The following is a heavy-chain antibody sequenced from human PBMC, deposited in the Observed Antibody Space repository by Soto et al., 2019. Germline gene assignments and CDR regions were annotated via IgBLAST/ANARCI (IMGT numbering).Heavy chain of an antibody. CDR1: GFTVSSNY. CDR3: ARFGDTNGVFLYDLRCAFDI. D-gene: IGHD2-8*01. CDR2: IYSGGST. Sequence: ESGGGLVQPGGSLRLSCAASGFTVSSNYMSWVRQAPGKGLEWVSVIYSGGSTYYADSVKGRFTISRHNSKNTLYLQMNSLRAEDTAVYYCARFGDTNGVFLYDLRCAFDIWGQGTMVTVSS. J-gene: IGHJ3*02. V-gene: IGHV3-53*04.